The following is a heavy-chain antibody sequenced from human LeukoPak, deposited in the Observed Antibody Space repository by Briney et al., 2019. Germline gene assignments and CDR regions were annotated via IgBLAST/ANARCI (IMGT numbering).Heavy chain of an antibody. D-gene: IGHD3-10*01. CDR2: IYYSGST. J-gene: IGHJ4*02. Sequence: PSQTLSLTCTVSGGSISSGDYYWSWIRQPPGKGLEWIGYIYYSGSTYYSPSLKSRLTISVDTSKNQFSLKLSSVTAADTAVYYCAREVRGVSFFDYWGQRTLVTVSS. CDR1: GGSISSGDYY. V-gene: IGHV4-30-4*01. CDR3: AREVRGVSFFDY.